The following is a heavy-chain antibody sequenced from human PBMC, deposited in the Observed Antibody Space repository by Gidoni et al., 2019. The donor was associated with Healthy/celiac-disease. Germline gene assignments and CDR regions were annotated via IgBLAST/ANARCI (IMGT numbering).Heavy chain of an antibody. CDR1: GGSISSGGYY. Sequence: QVQLQESGPGLVKPAQTLSLTCTVSGGSISSGGYYWSWIRQHPGKGLEWIGYIYYSGSTYYNPSLKSRVTISVDTSKNQFSLKLSSVTAADTAVYYCAVWSRTSRRGGLVNWFDPWGQGTLVTVSS. J-gene: IGHJ5*02. V-gene: IGHV4-31*03. D-gene: IGHD2-2*01. CDR2: IYYSGST. CDR3: AVWSRTSRRGGLVNWFDP.